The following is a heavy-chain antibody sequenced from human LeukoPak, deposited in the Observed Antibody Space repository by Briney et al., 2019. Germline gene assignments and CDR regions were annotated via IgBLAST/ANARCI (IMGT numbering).Heavy chain of an antibody. CDR2: INPNSGGT. CDR3: ASTFDYGGKNRNFDY. CDR1: GYTFTGYY. J-gene: IGHJ4*02. Sequence: ASVKVSCKASGYTFTGYYMHWVRQAPGQGPEWMGRINPNSGGTNYAQKFQGRVTMTRDTSISTAYMELSRLRSDDTAVYYCASTFDYGGKNRNFDYWGQGTLVTVSS. D-gene: IGHD4-23*01. V-gene: IGHV1-2*06.